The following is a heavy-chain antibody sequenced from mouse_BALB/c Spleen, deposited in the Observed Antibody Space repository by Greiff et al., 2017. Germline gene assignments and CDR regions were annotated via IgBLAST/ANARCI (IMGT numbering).Heavy chain of an antibody. D-gene: IGHD2-4*01. CDR3: ARYYEDAVDY. Sequence: EVKLMESGPGLVKPSQSLSLTCTVTGYSITSDYAWNWIRQFPGNKLEWMGYISYSGSTSYNPSLKSRISITRDTSKNQFFLQLNSVTTEDTATYYCARYYEDAVDYWGQGTSVTVSS. J-gene: IGHJ4*01. CDR2: ISYSGST. V-gene: IGHV3-2*02. CDR1: GYSITSDYA.